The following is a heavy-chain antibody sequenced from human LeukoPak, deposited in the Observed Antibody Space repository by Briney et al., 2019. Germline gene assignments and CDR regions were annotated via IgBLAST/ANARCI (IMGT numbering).Heavy chain of an antibody. CDR1: GFTFSSYA. Sequence: PGRSLRLSCAASGFTFSSYAMHWVRQAPGKGLEWVAVISYDGSNKYYADSVKGRFTISRDNSKNTLYLQMNSLRAEDTAVYYCARDLVLDSGSYGYYFDYWGQRTLVTVSS. D-gene: IGHD1-26*01. V-gene: IGHV3-30*04. J-gene: IGHJ4*02. CDR2: ISYDGSNK. CDR3: ARDLVLDSGSYGYYFDY.